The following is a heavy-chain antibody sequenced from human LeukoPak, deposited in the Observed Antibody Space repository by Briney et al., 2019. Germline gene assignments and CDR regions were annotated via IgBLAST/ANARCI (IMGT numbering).Heavy chain of an antibody. CDR3: AKVPSSCSGGSCYLFDY. CDR1: GFTFSSYA. D-gene: IGHD2-15*01. CDR2: ISGSGGST. Sequence: GGSLRLSCAASGFTFSSYAMSWVRQAPGKGLEWVSAISGSGGSTYYADSVKGRFTISRDNSKNTLYLQMNSLRAEDTAVYYCAKVPSSCSGGSCYLFDYWGQGTLVTVSS. V-gene: IGHV3-23*01. J-gene: IGHJ4*02.